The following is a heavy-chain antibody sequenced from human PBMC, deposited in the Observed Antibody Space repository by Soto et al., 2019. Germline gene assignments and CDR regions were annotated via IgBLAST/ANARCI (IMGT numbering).Heavy chain of an antibody. CDR2: IIPIFGTA. J-gene: IGHJ6*02. Sequence: QVQLVQSGAEVKKPGSSVKVSCKASGGTFSSYAISWVRQAPGQGLEWMGGIIPIFGTANYAQKFQGRVTITADESTSTAYMELSRLRSEDTAVYYCARLGYSGYDYDYYYYGMDVWGQGTTVTVSS. D-gene: IGHD5-12*01. V-gene: IGHV1-69*01. CDR1: GGTFSSYA. CDR3: ARLGYSGYDYDYYYYGMDV.